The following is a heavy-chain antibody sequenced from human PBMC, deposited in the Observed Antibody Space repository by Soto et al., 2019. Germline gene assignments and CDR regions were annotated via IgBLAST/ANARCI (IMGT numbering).Heavy chain of an antibody. CDR3: ARSYSSGWEFDY. CDR1: GFTFSNYY. J-gene: IGHJ4*02. V-gene: IGHV3-11*01. CDR2: ISSTGRTI. Sequence: KSVGSLRLSCGASGFTFSNYYMSWIRQAPGKGLEWVSYISSTGRTIYYADSVKGRFTVSRDNAQNSLSLKLNSLRVEDTAVYYCARSYSSGWEFDYWGQGTQVTVSS. D-gene: IGHD6-19*01.